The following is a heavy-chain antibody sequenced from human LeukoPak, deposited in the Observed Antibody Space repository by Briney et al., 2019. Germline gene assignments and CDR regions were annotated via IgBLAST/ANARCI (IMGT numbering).Heavy chain of an antibody. D-gene: IGHD6-19*01. CDR1: GGTFSSYA. CDR3: ARDSSGWSHFDY. CDR2: IIPIFGTA. V-gene: IGHV1-69*13. J-gene: IGHJ4*02. Sequence: SVKVSCKASGGTFSSYAISWVRQAPGQGLEWMGGIIPIFGTANYAQKFQGRVTITADESTSTAYTELSSLRSEDTAVYYCARDSSGWSHFDYWGQGTLVTVSS.